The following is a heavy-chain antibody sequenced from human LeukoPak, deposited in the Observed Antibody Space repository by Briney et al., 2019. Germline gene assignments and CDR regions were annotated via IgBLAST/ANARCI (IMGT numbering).Heavy chain of an antibody. Sequence: SETLSLTCAVYGGSFSGYYWSWIRQPPGKGLERIGEINHSGSTNYNPSLKSRVTISVDTSKNQFSLKLSSVTAADTAVYYCARGKYYDFWSGYYWFDPWGQGTLVTVSS. CDR3: ARGKYYDFWSGYYWFDP. CDR1: GGSFSGYY. CDR2: INHSGST. V-gene: IGHV4-34*01. J-gene: IGHJ5*02. D-gene: IGHD3-3*01.